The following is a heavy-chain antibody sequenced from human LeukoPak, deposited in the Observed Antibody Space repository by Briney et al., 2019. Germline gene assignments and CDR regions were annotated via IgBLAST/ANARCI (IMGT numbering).Heavy chain of an antibody. J-gene: IGHJ4*02. CDR1: GYTFTTYA. V-gene: IGHV1-3*04. D-gene: IGHD3-3*01. Sequence: GASVKVSCKASGYTFTTYAMHWVRQAPGQRLEWMGWINTGNGNTKYSQKFQDRVTITRDTSASTAYMDLSSRRSEDTAVYYCATRESGYLAYWGQGTLVTVSS. CDR3: ATRESGYLAY. CDR2: INTGNGNT.